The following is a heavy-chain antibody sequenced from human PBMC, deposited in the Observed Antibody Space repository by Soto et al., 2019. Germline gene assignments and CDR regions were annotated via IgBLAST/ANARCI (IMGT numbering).Heavy chain of an antibody. Sequence: ASVKVSCKASGGTFSSYTISWVRQAPGQGLEWMGRINPILGIANYAQKFQGRVTITGDKSTSTAYMELSRLRSDDTAVYYCAREGYDSSSCFDYWGQGTLVTVSS. V-gene: IGHV1-69*04. D-gene: IGHD3-22*01. CDR1: GGTFSSYT. CDR3: AREGYDSSSCFDY. CDR2: INPILGIA. J-gene: IGHJ4*02.